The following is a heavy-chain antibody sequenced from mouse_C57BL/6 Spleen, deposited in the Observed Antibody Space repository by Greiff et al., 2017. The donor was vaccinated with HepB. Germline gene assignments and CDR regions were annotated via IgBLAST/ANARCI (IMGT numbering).Heavy chain of an antibody. D-gene: IGHD1-1*01. Sequence: VKLQQPGAELVKPGASVKLSCKASGYTFTSYWMHWVKQRPGRGLEWIGRIDPNSGGTKYNEKFKSKATLTVDKPSSTAYMQLSSLTSEDSAVYYCARRYYGSSYGWYFDVWGTGTTVTVSS. J-gene: IGHJ1*03. CDR2: IDPNSGGT. V-gene: IGHV1-72*01. CDR1: GYTFTSYW. CDR3: ARRYYGSSYGWYFDV.